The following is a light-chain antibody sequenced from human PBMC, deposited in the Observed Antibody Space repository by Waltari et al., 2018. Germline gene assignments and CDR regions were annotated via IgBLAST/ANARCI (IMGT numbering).Light chain of an antibody. CDR1: RRDVGGYDP. CDR3: CSYTRTTTLVV. V-gene: IGLV2-14*03. CDR2: DVT. J-gene: IGLJ2*01. Sequence: SALTQPASVSGSPGPSITIPCTGNRRDVGGYDPGSWYQKPPAQAPKLLLYDVTNRPAGVSFRFSGSKSENTASLTISDLQPEDEADYHCCSYTRTTTLVVFGGGTKVTVL.